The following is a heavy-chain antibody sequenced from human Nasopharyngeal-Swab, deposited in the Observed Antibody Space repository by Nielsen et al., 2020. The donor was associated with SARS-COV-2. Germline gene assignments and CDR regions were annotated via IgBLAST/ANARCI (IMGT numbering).Heavy chain of an antibody. V-gene: IGHV1-18*01. CDR3: AREDRGYCSGGSCYKNFDY. CDR2: ISAYNGNT. J-gene: IGHJ4*02. CDR1: GYTFTSHG. D-gene: IGHD2-15*01. Sequence: ASVKVSCKASGYTFTSHGISWVRQAPGQGLEWMGWISAYNGNTNYAQKLQGRVTMTTDTSTSTAYMELRSLRSDDTAVYYCAREDRGYCSGGSCYKNFDYWGQGTLVTVSS.